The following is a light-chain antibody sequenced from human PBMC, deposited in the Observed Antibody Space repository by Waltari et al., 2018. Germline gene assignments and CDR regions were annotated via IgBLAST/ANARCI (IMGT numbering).Light chain of an antibody. J-gene: IGKJ4*01. CDR2: WAS. CDR3: QQYYSTPLT. V-gene: IGKV4-1*01. Sequence: DIVMTQSPDSLAVSLGERVTINCKSSQSLLYSSNNKNYLAWYQQKPGQAPKLLIYWASTRESGVPNRFSGRGAGTDVTLTISGLQAEDVAVYYCQQYYSTPLTFGGGTKVEIK. CDR1: QSLLYSSNNKNY.